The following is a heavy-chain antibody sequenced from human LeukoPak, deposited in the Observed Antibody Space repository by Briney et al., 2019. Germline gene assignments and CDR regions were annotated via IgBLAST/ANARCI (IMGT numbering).Heavy chain of an antibody. CDR3: ALSGAHSGNPPDY. D-gene: IGHD3-10*01. CDR1: GYTFTGYY. CDR2: INPNSGGT. V-gene: IGHV1-2*02. Sequence: GASVKVSCKASGYTFTGYYMHWVRQAPGQGLEWMGWINPNSGGTYYAQKFQGRVTMTRDTSISTAYMELSRLRSDDTAVYYCALSGAHSGNPPDYWGQGTLVTVSS. J-gene: IGHJ4*02.